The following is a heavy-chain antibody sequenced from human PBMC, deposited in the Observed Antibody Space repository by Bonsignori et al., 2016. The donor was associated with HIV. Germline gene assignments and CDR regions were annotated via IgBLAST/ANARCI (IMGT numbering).Heavy chain of an antibody. V-gene: IGHV3-30*18. J-gene: IGHJ6*03. Sequence: WIRQPPGKGLEWMAVISYDGSNKYYADSVKGRVTISRDNSRNTLYLQIDSLRVEDTAVYYCAKRPDLWFGELFYTPQAPTMDVWGKGTTVTVSS. CDR3: AKRPDLWFGELFYTPQAPTMDV. D-gene: IGHD3-10*01. CDR2: ISYDGSNK.